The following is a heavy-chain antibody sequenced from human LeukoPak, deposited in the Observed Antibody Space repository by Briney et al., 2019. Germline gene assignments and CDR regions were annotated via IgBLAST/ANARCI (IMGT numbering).Heavy chain of an antibody. CDR3: TRDPDDFWSGHYYYYYYGMDV. D-gene: IGHD3-3*01. Sequence: GSLRLSCTASGFTFGDYAMSWFRQAPGKGLEWVGFIRSKAYGGTTEYAASVKGRFTISRDDSKSIAYLQMNSLKTEDTAVYYCTRDPDDFWSGHYYYYYYGMDVWGQGTTVTVSS. CDR2: IRSKAYGGTT. CDR1: GFTFGDYA. V-gene: IGHV3-49*03. J-gene: IGHJ6*02.